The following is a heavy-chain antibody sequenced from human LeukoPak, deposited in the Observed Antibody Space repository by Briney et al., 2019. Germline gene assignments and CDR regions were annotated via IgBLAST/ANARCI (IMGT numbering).Heavy chain of an antibody. CDR2: ISYDGSNK. CDR3: AKDGGTAMVDFGY. V-gene: IGHV3-30*18. D-gene: IGHD5-18*01. CDR1: GFTFSSYG. J-gene: IGHJ4*02. Sequence: GGSLRLSCAASGFTFSSYGMHWVRQAPGKGLEWVAVISYDGSNKYYADSVKGRFTISRDNSKNTLYLQMNSLRAEDTAVYYCAKDGGTAMVDFGYWGQGTLVTVSS.